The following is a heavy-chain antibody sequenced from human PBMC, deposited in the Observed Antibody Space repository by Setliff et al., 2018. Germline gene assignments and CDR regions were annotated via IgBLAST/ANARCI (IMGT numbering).Heavy chain of an antibody. CDR2: IYYRGST. CDR1: GGSISSSSYY. V-gene: IGHV4-39*07. J-gene: IGHJ4*02. Sequence: PSETLSLTCTVSGGSISSSSYYWGWIRQPPGKGLEWIGSIYYRGSTYYNPSLKSRVTISVDTSKKKFSLKLSSVTAADTAVYYCATLTGDRGVDYWGQGRLVTVSS. CDR3: ATLTGDRGVDY. D-gene: IGHD7-27*01.